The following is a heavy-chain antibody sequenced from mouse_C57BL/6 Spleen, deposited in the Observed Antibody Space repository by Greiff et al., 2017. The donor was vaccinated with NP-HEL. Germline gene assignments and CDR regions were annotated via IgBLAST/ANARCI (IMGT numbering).Heavy chain of an antibody. D-gene: IGHD2-1*01. CDR2: LWRGGST. J-gene: IGHJ4*01. CDR1: GFSLTSYG. Sequence: QVQLKESGPGLVQPSQSLSITCTVSGFSLTSYGVHWVRQPPGPGLAWLGVLWRGGSTDYTAAFISRLSISKDNSKSQVFFKMNSLQADDTAIYYCAKNGIYYPERDAMDDWGQGTSVTVSS. V-gene: IGHV2-4*01. CDR3: AKNGIYYPERDAMDD.